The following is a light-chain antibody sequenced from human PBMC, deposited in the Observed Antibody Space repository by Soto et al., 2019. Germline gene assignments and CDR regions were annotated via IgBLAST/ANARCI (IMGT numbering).Light chain of an antibody. CDR1: QSISSW. V-gene: IGKV1-5*03. J-gene: IGKJ2*01. CDR3: QQFNCYSPYT. Sequence: DIQMTQSPSTLSASVGDRVTITCRASQSISSWLAWYQQKPGKAPKLLIYKASSLESGVPSRLSGSGSGTGFDFTIRRLAADCFGTYYCQQFNCYSPYTFGQGTKLEIK. CDR2: KAS.